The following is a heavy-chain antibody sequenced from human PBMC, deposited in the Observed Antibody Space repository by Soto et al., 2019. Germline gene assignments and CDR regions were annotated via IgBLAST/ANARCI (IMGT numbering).Heavy chain of an antibody. J-gene: IGHJ6*03. CDR3: ARLNRPEAGFVNYMDV. Sequence: GESLKISCEGSGYSFTTYWIAWVRQMPGKGLEWMGIVYPGDSDTRYSPSFQGQVTISADKSITTAYLQWSSLKALDTAVYYCARLNRPEAGFVNYMDVCGKGTTVTVSS. D-gene: IGHD3-3*01. CDR2: VYPGDSDT. CDR1: GYSFTTYW. V-gene: IGHV5-51*01.